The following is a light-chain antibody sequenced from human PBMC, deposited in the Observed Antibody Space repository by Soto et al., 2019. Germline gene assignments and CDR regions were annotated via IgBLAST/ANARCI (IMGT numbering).Light chain of an antibody. CDR1: QSIAYY. Sequence: DIQMTQSPSSLSASVGDRVTITCRASQSIAYYVNWFQQKPGKAPKRLIYAASSLQSGGPSRFSGSGAGTEFTLTISSLQPEDFATYYCQQSSNSPLYTFGQGT. J-gene: IGKJ2*01. CDR2: AAS. CDR3: QQSSNSPLYT. V-gene: IGKV1-39*01.